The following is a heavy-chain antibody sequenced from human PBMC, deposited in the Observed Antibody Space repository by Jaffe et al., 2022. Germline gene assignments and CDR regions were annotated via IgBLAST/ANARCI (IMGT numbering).Heavy chain of an antibody. CDR3: AKDREYNWNYAGYFDY. CDR2: ISGSGGST. Sequence: EVQLLESGGGLVQPGGSLRLSCAASGFTFSSYAMSWVRQAPGKGLEWVSAISGSGGSTYYADSVKGRFTISRDNSKNTLYLQMNSLRAEDTAVYYCAKDREYNWNYAGYFDYWGQGTLVTVSS. D-gene: IGHD1-7*01. V-gene: IGHV3-23*01. CDR1: GFTFSSYA. J-gene: IGHJ4*02.